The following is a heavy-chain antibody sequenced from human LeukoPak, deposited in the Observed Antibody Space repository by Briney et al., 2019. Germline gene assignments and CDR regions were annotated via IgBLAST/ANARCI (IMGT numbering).Heavy chain of an antibody. J-gene: IGHJ6*03. CDR1: GFTFSSYA. Sequence: GGSPRLSCAASGFTFSSYAMSWVRQAPGKGLEWVSAISGSGGSTYYADSVKGRFTISRDNANNSLYLQMNSLGAEDTAVYHCARRYSTSSPYYYYYMDVWGKGTTVTVSS. D-gene: IGHD6-6*01. CDR3: ARRYSTSSPYYYYYMDV. CDR2: ISGSGGST. V-gene: IGHV3-23*01.